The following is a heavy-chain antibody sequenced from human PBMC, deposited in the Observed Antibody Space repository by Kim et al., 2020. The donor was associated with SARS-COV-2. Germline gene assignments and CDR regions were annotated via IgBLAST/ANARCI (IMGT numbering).Heavy chain of an antibody. V-gene: IGHV4-61*01. D-gene: IGHD5-18*01. CDR1: GGSVSSGSYY. CDR3: ARRRMGTAMDY. CDR2: IYYSGST. J-gene: IGHJ4*02. Sequence: SETLSLTCTVSGGSVSSGSYYWSWIRQPPGKGLEWIGYIYYSGSTNYNPSLKSRVTISVDTSKNQFSLKLSSVTAADTAVYYCARRRMGTAMDYWGQGTLVTVSS.